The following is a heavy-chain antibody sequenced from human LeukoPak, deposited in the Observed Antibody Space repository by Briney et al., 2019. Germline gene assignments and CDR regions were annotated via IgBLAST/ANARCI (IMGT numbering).Heavy chain of an antibody. CDR3: ARRRYSYGDYYYYYMDV. D-gene: IGHD5-18*01. CDR2: ISAYNGNT. V-gene: IGHV1-18*01. CDR1: GYTFTTYG. Sequence: ASVKVSCKASGYTFTTYGISWVRQAPGQGLEWMGWISAYNGNTNYAQRLQGRVTTTTDTPTSTVYMELRSLRSEDTAVHYCARRRYSYGDYYYYYMDVWGKGTTVTVSS. J-gene: IGHJ6*03.